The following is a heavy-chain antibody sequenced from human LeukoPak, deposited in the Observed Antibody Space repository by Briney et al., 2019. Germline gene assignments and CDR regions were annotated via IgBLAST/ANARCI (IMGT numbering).Heavy chain of an antibody. D-gene: IGHD3-22*01. J-gene: IGHJ4*02. Sequence: SETLPLTCAVYGGSFSGYYWSWIRQPPGKGLEWIGEINHSGSTNYNPSLKSRVTISVDTSKNQFSLKLSSVTAADTAVYYCARDNLYYYDSSGYRYFDCWGQGTLVTAS. V-gene: IGHV4-34*01. CDR3: ARDNLYYYDSSGYRYFDC. CDR1: GGSFSGYY. CDR2: INHSGST.